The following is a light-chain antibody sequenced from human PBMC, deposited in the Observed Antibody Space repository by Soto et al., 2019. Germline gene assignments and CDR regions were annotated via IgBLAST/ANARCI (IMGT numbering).Light chain of an antibody. Sequence: QSVLTQPASVSGSPGQSITISCTGTSSDVGSYNLVSWYQQHPGKPPKLMIYEVSKRPSGVSNRFSGSKSGNTASLTISGLQAEDEADYYCCSYAGSSTYYVFGTGTKLTVL. CDR3: CSYAGSSTYYV. J-gene: IGLJ1*01. CDR2: EVS. CDR1: SSDVGSYNL. V-gene: IGLV2-23*02.